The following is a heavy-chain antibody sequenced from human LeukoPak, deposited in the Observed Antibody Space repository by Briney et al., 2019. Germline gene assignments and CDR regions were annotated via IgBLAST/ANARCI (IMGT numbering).Heavy chain of an antibody. CDR1: GFTFSIYG. Sequence: GGSLRLSCAASGFTFSIYGMHWVRQAPGKGLEWVAVISCDGSNKYYADSVKGRFTISRDNSKNTLYLQMNSLRAEDTAVYYCAKATNYYDSSGYYSDAFDIWGQGTMVTVSS. CDR2: ISCDGSNK. V-gene: IGHV3-30*18. D-gene: IGHD3-22*01. J-gene: IGHJ3*02. CDR3: AKATNYYDSSGYYSDAFDI.